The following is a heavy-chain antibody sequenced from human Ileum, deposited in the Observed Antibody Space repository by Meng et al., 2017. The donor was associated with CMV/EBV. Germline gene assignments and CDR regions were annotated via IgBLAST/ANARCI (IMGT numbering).Heavy chain of an antibody. Sequence: QLEQSGPGLVKPSQTLPLTCDISGYSVSTNNVAWNWIRQSPLRGLEWLGRTAYRSKWDYEYSVSVKSRITISPDTSKNQFSLQLRSVTPEDTAVYYCARESELLRFDHWGQGTLVTVSS. CDR2: TAYRSKWDY. D-gene: IGHD6-6*01. J-gene: IGHJ4*02. CDR1: GYSVSTNNVA. CDR3: ARESELLRFDH. V-gene: IGHV6-1*01.